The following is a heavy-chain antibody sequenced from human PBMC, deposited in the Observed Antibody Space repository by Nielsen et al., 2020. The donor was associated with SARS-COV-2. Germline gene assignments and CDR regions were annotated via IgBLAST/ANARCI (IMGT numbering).Heavy chain of an antibody. V-gene: IGHV4-31*03. D-gene: IGHD3-10*01. CDR2: IYYSGST. CDR1: GGSISSGGYY. J-gene: IGHJ4*02. Sequence: LRLSCTVSGGSISSGGYYWSWIRQHPGKGLEWIGYIYYSGSTYYNPSLKSRVTISVDRSKNQFSLKLSSVTAADTAVYYCARAKGSAGYDYWGQGTLVTVSS. CDR3: ARAKGSAGYDY.